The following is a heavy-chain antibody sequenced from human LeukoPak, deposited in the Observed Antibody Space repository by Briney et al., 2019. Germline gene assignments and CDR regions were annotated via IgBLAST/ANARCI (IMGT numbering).Heavy chain of an antibody. CDR2: ISYDGSNK. Sequence: GGSLRLSCAAFGFTFSSYAMHWVRQAPGKGLEWVAVISYDGSNKYYADSVKGRFTISRDNSKNTLYLQMNSLRAEDTAVYYCAMTTVTAWYFDYWGQGTLVTVSS. J-gene: IGHJ4*02. D-gene: IGHD4-17*01. V-gene: IGHV3-30-3*01. CDR3: AMTTVTAWYFDY. CDR1: GFTFSSYA.